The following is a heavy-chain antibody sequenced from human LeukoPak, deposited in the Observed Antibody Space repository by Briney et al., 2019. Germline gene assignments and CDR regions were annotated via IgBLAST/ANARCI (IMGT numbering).Heavy chain of an antibody. CDR3: ARAPYSSSWYRGALYYFDY. CDR1: GYTFTSYD. CDR2: MNPNSGNT. Sequence: ASVKVSCKASGYTFTSYDINWVRQATGQGLEWMGWMNPNSGNTGYAQKFQGGITMTRNTSISTAYMELSSLRSEDTAVYYCARAPYSSSWYRGALYYFDYWGQGTLVTVSS. D-gene: IGHD6-13*01. J-gene: IGHJ4*02. V-gene: IGHV1-8*01.